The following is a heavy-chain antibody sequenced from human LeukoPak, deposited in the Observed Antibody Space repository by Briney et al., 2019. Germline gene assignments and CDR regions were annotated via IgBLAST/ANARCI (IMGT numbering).Heavy chain of an antibody. CDR3: ARVGGGYDSGGNNWFDP. CDR1: GGTFSSYA. J-gene: IGHJ5*02. Sequence: ASVKVSCKASGGTFSSYAISWVRQAPGQGLEWMGWISAYNGNTNYAQKLQGRVAMTTDTSTSTAYMELRSLRSDDTAVYYCARVGGGYDSGGNNWFDPWGQGTLVTVSS. CDR2: ISAYNGNT. V-gene: IGHV1-18*01. D-gene: IGHD5-12*01.